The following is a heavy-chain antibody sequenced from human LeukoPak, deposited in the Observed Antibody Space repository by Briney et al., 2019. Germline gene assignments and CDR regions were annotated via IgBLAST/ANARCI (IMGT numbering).Heavy chain of an antibody. V-gene: IGHV3-66*01. CDR2: IYGADST. Sequence: GGSLRLSCVASGFTFSSLAMNWVRQAPGKGLEWVSIIYGADSTYYADSVKGRFTISRDNPKNTLYLQMNSLRAEDTAVYYCARSGFGVLYYYGMDVWGQGTTVTVSS. CDR1: GFTFSSLA. CDR3: ARSGFGVLYYYGMDV. J-gene: IGHJ6*02. D-gene: IGHD3-10*01.